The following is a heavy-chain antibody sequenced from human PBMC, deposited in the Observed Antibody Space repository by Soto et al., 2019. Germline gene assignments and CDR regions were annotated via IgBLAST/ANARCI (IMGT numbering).Heavy chain of an antibody. J-gene: IGHJ1*01. V-gene: IGHV4-31*03. CDR3: ACTAAYYYDSSGYYPVSTEYFQH. Sequence: SETLSLTCTVSGGSISSGGYYWSWIRQHPGKGLEWIGYIYYSGSTYYNPSLKSRVTISVDTSKNQFSLKLSSVTAADTAVYYCACTAAYYYDSSGYYPVSTEYFQHWGQGTLVTVSS. CDR1: GGSISSGGYY. CDR2: IYYSGST. D-gene: IGHD3-22*01.